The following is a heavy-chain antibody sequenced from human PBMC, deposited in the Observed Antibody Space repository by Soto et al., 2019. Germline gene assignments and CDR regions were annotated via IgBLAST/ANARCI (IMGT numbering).Heavy chain of an antibody. Sequence: QVQLQESGPGLVKPSQTLSLTCTVSGGSINSFDSYWTWIRQHPGKGLEWIGYIYYSGNTYYNPSLKSRVIISLDTSKNQFSLMLSSVTAADTALYYGARNVDTAVLGNWFDPWGQGTLVTVSS. CDR2: IYYSGNT. D-gene: IGHD5-18*01. J-gene: IGHJ5*02. V-gene: IGHV4-31*03. CDR3: ARNVDTAVLGNWFDP. CDR1: GGSINSFDSY.